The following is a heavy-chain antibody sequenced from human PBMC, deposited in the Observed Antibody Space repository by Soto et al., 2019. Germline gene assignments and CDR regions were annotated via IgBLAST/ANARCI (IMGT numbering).Heavy chain of an antibody. J-gene: IGHJ6*02. Sequence: SVNVSCKASGGTFSSYAISWVRQAPGERLEWMGGIIPIFGTANYAQKFQGRVTITADESTSTAYMELSSLRSEDTAVYYCARVYSSVGSYYYVMYFWGQGSTVT. CDR3: ARVYSSVGSYYYVMYF. D-gene: IGHD1-26*01. CDR1: GGTFSSYA. CDR2: IIPIFGTA. V-gene: IGHV1-69*13.